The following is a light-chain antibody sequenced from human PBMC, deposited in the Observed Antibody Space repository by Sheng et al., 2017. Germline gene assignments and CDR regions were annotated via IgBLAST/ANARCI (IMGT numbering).Light chain of an antibody. J-gene: IGKJ1*01. Sequence: DIQMTQSPSSLSASVGDRVTITCRASQDITSYLAWFQQKPGKVPRLLIYATSALQSGVPSRFSGSGSGTDFTLTISGLQPEDVATYYCQKYDAAPWTFGQGTKVEIK. CDR3: QKYDAAPWT. V-gene: IGKV1-27*01. CDR2: ATS. CDR1: QDITSY.